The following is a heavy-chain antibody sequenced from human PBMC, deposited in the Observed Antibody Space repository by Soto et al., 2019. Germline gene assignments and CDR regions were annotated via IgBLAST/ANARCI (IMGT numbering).Heavy chain of an antibody. CDR1: GGSISSSSYY. J-gene: IGHJ6*02. CDR3: AKPSVRXVPIGMDA. D-gene: IGHD3-10*01. V-gene: IGHV4-39*01. CDR2: IYYSGST. Sequence: SETLSLTCTVSGGSISSSSYYWGWIRQPPGKGLEWIGSIYYSGSTYYNPSLKRRVTISVDTSKNQFSLKLSSVTAADTAVYYCAKPSVRXVPIGMDAWAQGTTVTVS.